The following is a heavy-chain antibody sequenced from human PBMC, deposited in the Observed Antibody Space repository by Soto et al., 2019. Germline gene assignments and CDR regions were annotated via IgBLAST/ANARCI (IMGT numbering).Heavy chain of an antibody. CDR3: ARHAPIAAAGTVFDY. Sequence: SETLSLTCTVSGDSISSYYWSWIRQPPGRGLEWIGYISYRGGTSYNPSLKRRVTISVDTSKNQFSLKLSSVTAADTAVYYCARHAPIAAAGTVFDYWGQGTLVTVSS. CDR2: ISYRGGT. V-gene: IGHV4-59*08. D-gene: IGHD6-13*01. CDR1: GDSISSYY. J-gene: IGHJ4*02.